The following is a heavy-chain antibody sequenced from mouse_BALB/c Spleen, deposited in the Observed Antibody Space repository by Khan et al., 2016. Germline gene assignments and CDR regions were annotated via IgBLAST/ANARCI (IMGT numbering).Heavy chain of an antibody. CDR1: GFSLSTSGMG. Sequence: QVTLKESGPGILQPSQTLSLSCSSSGFSLSTSGMGVSWIRQPSGKGLVWLTHIYWDDDKRYNPSLKTRLTTPKDTSSNQVFLQITSVDTADDAACFCARRGGDYFDYWGQGTTLTVSS. V-gene: IGHV8-12*01. CDR3: ARRGGDYFDY. CDR2: IYWDDDK. J-gene: IGHJ2*01.